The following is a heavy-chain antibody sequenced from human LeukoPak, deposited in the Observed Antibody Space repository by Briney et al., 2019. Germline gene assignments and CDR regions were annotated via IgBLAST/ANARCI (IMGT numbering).Heavy chain of an antibody. D-gene: IGHD4-17*01. V-gene: IGHV3-74*01. CDR3: VREFEPKTGTTVLFGFDP. J-gene: IGHJ5*02. CDR1: GFTFRRDW. CDR2: MSSDGSST. Sequence: GGSLRLSCAASGFTFRRDWMHWVRQAPGKGLVWVSRMSSDGSSTRYADSVKGRFTISRDNAKNTLYLQMNSLRAEDTAVYYCVREFEPKTGTTVLFGFDPWGQGTLVIVSS.